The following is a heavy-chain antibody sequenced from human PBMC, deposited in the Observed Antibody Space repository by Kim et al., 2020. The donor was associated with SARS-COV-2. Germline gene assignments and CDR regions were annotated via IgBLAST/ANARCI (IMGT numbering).Heavy chain of an antibody. Sequence: GGSLRLSCAASGFTFSNYGIHWVRQAPGKGLEWVAVISYDGSNKYYADSVKGRFTISRDNPKNTLYLQMNSLRAEDTAVYYCAKDRTALYYGSGTYFSYWGQGTLVTVSS. CDR2: ISYDGSNK. V-gene: IGHV3-30*18. CDR1: GFTFSNYG. J-gene: IGHJ4*02. CDR3: AKDRTALYYGSGTYFSY. D-gene: IGHD3-10*01.